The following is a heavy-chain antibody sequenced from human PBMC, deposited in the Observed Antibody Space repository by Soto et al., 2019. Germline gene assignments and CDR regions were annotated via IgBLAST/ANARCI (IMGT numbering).Heavy chain of an antibody. CDR1: GGSISSGGYY. CDR3: ARVLGYLSRIMRDRGDV. CDR2: IYYSGST. D-gene: IGHD3-16*01. J-gene: IGHJ6*02. Sequence: PSETLSLTCTVSGGSISSGGYYWSWIRQHPGKGLEWIGYIYYSGSTYYNPSLKSRVTISVDTSKNQFSLKLSSVTAADTAVYYCARVLGYLSRIMRDRGDVWGQGTTVTVSS. V-gene: IGHV4-31*03.